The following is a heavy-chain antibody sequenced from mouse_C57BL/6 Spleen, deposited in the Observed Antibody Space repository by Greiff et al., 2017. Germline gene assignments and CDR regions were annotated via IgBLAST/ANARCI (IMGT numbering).Heavy chain of an antibody. Sequence: QVQLKEPGPELVKPGASVKISCKASGYAFSSSWMNWVKQRPGKGLEWIGRIYPGDGDTNYNGKFKGKATLTADKSSSTAYMQLSSLTSEDSAVYFCARGANWESLYAMDYWGQGTSVTVSS. CDR2: IYPGDGDT. CDR1: GYAFSSSW. V-gene: IGHV1-82*01. D-gene: IGHD4-1*01. J-gene: IGHJ4*01. CDR3: ARGANWESLYAMDY.